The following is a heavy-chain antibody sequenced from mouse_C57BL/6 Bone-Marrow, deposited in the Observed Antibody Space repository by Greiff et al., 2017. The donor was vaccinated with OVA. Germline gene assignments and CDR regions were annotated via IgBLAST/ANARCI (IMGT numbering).Heavy chain of an antibody. CDR1: GYTFTDYY. CDR2: INPNNGGT. D-gene: IGHD2-4*01. Sequence: EVQLQQSGPELVKPGASVKISCKASGYTFTDYYMNWVKQSHGKSLEWIGDINPNNGGTSYNQKFKGKATLTVDKSSSTAYMELRSLTSEDSAVYYCAGERVYDYDGGYWYFDVWGTGTTVTVSS. J-gene: IGHJ1*03. CDR3: AGERVYDYDGGYWYFDV. V-gene: IGHV1-26*01.